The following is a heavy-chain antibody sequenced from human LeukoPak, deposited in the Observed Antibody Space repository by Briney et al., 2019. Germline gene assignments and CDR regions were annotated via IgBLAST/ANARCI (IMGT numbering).Heavy chain of an antibody. J-gene: IGHJ5*02. CDR1: GFTFSSYA. CDR2: ISGSGGYT. V-gene: IGHV3-23*01. D-gene: IGHD6-6*01. CDR3: AREVSEYSSSSGGDNWFDP. Sequence: GGSLRLSCAASGFTFSSYAMSWVRQAPGKGLEWVSHISGSGGYTYYTDSVKGRFTISRDSSKNTLYLQMNSLRAEDTAVYYCAREVSEYSSSSGGDNWFDPWGQGTLVTVSS.